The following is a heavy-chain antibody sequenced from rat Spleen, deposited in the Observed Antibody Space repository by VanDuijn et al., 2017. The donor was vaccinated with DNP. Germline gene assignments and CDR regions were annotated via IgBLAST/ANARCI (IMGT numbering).Heavy chain of an antibody. CDR2: IWTGGTT. CDR1: GFSLTSYH. CDR3: ARAYYSSQIPFTMFVMDA. D-gene: IGHD1-2*01. V-gene: IGHV2-43*01. J-gene: IGHJ4*01. Sequence: VQLRESGPGLVQPSQTLSLTCTVSGFSLTSYHVSWVRQPPGKGLERMGVIWTGGTTAYNSLLKSRLNISRDTSKTQVFLKMNSLQTEDTATYYCARAYYSSQIPFTMFVMDAWGQGTSVTVSS.